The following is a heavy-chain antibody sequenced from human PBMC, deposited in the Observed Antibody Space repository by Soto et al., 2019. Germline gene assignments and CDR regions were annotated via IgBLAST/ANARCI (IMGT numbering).Heavy chain of an antibody. Sequence: EVQLVESGGGLVKPGGSLRLSCAASGFTFSNAWMNWVRQAPGKGLEWVGRIKSKTDGGTTDYAAPVKGRFTISRDDSKYTLYLQMNSLKTEHTAVYYCTTDSGVHYYDSSGYYLSDFDYWGQGTLVTVSS. J-gene: IGHJ4*02. D-gene: IGHD3-22*01. CDR1: GFTFSNAW. CDR3: TTDSGVHYYDSSGYYLSDFDY. V-gene: IGHV3-15*07. CDR2: IKSKTDGGTT.